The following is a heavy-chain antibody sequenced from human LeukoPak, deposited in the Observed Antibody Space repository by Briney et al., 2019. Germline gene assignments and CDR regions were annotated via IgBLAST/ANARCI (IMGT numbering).Heavy chain of an antibody. D-gene: IGHD3-10*01. CDR2: ISGSGGNT. Sequence: GGSLRLSCAASGFTFSSYAMSWVRQAPGKGLEWVSTISGSGGNTNYADSVKGRFTISRDNSKNTLYLQMNGLRGEDTAVYYCAKAPCYYYGSGSPCYFDYWGEGTLVTVSS. J-gene: IGHJ4*02. CDR3: AKAPCYYYGSGSPCYFDY. CDR1: GFTFSSYA. V-gene: IGHV3-23*01.